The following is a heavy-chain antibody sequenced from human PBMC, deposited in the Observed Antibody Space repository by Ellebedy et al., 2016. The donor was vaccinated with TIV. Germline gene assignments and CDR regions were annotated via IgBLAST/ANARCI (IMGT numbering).Heavy chain of an antibody. D-gene: IGHD5-18*01. CDR1: GGSFSGYY. Sequence: MPSETLSLTCAVYGGSFSGYYWSWIRQPPGKGLEWIGEINHSGSTNYNPSLKSRVTISVDTSKNQFPLKLSSVTAADTAVYYCARGDHGIPYDYWGQGTLVTVSS. V-gene: IGHV4-34*01. CDR2: INHSGST. CDR3: ARGDHGIPYDY. J-gene: IGHJ4*02.